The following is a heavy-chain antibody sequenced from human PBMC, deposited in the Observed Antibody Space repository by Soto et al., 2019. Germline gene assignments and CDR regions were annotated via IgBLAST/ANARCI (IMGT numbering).Heavy chain of an antibody. CDR2: INANSGGT. V-gene: IGHV1-2*02. CDR1: GYTFSDYY. D-gene: IGHD6-19*01. J-gene: IGHJ4*02. Sequence: ASVKVSCKASGYTFSDYYMHWVRQAPGQGLEWMGWINANSGGTTYAQKFQGRVTMTRDTSISTAYMELSRLSSDDTATYYCARLQIEVAGTNWGQGTLVTAPQ. CDR3: ARLQIEVAGTN.